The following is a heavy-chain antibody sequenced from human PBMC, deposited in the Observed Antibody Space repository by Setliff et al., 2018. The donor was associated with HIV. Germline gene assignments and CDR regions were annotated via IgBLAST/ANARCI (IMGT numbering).Heavy chain of an antibody. CDR2: ISYGGNT. J-gene: IGHJ6*03. V-gene: IGHV4-39*01. CDR3: ARHPRHYNILTGYRYYSMDV. CDR1: GDSINSGPYS. D-gene: IGHD3-9*01. Sequence: SETLSLTCTVSGDSINSGPYSWGWIRQPQGKGLECVGSISYGGNTYYNRSLKSRVTMSVDTSKNQISLKLTSVTAADTAVYYCARHPRHYNILTGYRYYSMDVWGKGTTVTVSS.